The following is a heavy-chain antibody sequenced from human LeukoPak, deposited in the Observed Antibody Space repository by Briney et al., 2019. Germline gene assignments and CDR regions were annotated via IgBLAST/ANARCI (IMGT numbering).Heavy chain of an antibody. J-gene: IGHJ4*02. CDR2: IYSGGST. CDR3: AREGITAGVNLDY. CDR1: GFTVSNNY. D-gene: IGHD1-14*01. Sequence: GGSLRLSCAASGFTVSNNYMSWVRQAPGKGLEWVSVIYSGGSTYYADSVKGRFTISRDNSKNTLYLQMNSLRAEDTAVYYCAREGITAGVNLDYWGQGTLVTVSS. V-gene: IGHV3-53*01.